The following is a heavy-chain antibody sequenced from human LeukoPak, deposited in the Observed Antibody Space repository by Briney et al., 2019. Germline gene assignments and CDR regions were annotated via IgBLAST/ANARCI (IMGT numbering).Heavy chain of an antibody. CDR3: ARAGADYDILTGYQYYFDY. CDR2: ISSSSSYI. Sequence: GGSLRLSCAASGFTFSSYSMNWVRQAPGKGLEWVSSISSSSSYIYYADSVKGRLTISRDNAKNSLYLQMNSLRAEDTAVYYCARAGADYDILTGYQYYFDYWGQGTLVTVSS. V-gene: IGHV3-21*01. CDR1: GFTFSSYS. D-gene: IGHD3-9*01. J-gene: IGHJ4*02.